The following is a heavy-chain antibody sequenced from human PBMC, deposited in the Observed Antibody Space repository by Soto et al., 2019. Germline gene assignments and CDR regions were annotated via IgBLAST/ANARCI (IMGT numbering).Heavy chain of an antibody. V-gene: IGHV3-15*07. CDR3: TAEKGQWTSGYGMDV. CDR2: IKSKTDGGTT. J-gene: IGHJ6*02. CDR1: GFTFSNAW. Sequence: GWSLRLSCAASGFTFSNAWMNWVRQAPGKGLEWVGLIKSKTDGGTTDYAAPVKGRFTISRDDSKNTLYLQMNSLKTEDTAVYYCTAEKGQWTSGYGMDVWGQGTKVTVSS. D-gene: IGHD6-19*01.